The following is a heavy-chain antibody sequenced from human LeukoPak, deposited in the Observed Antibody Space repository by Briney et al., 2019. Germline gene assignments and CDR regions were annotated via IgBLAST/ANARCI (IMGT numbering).Heavy chain of an antibody. J-gene: IGHJ4*02. D-gene: IGHD7-27*01. V-gene: IGHV1-8*01. CDR1: GYTFTSYD. CDR2: MNPNSGNT. CDR3: ARGLNWGWNDRRFDY. Sequence: ASVKVSCKASGYTFTSYDINWVRQAPGQGLEWMGWMNPNSGNTGYAQKFQGRVTMTRNTSISTAYMELSSLRSEDTAVYYCARGLNWGWNDRRFDYWGQGTLVTVSS.